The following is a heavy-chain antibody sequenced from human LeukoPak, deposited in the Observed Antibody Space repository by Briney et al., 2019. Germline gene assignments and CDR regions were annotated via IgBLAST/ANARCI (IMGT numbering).Heavy chain of an antibody. D-gene: IGHD1-26*01. CDR1: GFTFSSYE. V-gene: IGHV3-48*03. CDR3: ARHSGSYLRAPFDY. J-gene: IGHJ4*02. CDR2: ISSSGSTI. Sequence: GGSLRLSCAASGFTFSSYEMNWVRQAPGKGLEWVSYISSSGSTIYYADSVKGRFTISRDNAKNSLYLQMNSLRAEDTAVYYCARHSGSYLRAPFDYWGQGTLVTVSS.